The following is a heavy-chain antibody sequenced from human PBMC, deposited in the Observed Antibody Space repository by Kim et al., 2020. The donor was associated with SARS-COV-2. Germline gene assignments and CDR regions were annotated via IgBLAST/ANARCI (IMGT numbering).Heavy chain of an antibody. J-gene: IGHJ6*02. CDR2: IYLDDSDT. CDR3: ATLSGAAADHYYAMDV. CDR1: GYRFTTYW. V-gene: IGHV5-51*01. D-gene: IGHD6-13*01. Sequence: GESLKISCQGSGYRFTTYWIGWVRQMPGKGLEWMGIIYLDDSDTRYSPSFQGQVTISADKSISTAYLHWGSLKASDTAMYFCATLSGAAADHYYAMDVWGQGTTVTVSS.